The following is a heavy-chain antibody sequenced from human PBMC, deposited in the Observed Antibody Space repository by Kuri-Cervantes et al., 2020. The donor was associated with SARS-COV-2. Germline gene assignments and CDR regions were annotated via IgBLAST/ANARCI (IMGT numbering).Heavy chain of an antibody. CDR3: TRDTPEAGASATRWGQYFQH. J-gene: IGHJ1*01. V-gene: IGHV1-69*04. Sequence: SVKVSCKDSGVSFSSFSINWVRQAPGRGPEWMGRIIPTLGVTHYAPSLRGRATFTADKSTTTVYMELISLTSDDTAVYYCTRDTPEAGASATRWGQYFQHWGQGTLVTVSS. CDR2: IIPTLGVT. CDR1: GVSFSSFS. D-gene: IGHD2-15*01.